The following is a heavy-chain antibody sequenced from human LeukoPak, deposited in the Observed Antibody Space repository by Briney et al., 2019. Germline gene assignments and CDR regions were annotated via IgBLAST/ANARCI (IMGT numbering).Heavy chain of an antibody. CDR3: AGGDYFDSSGYSGASLFDY. V-gene: IGHV1-18*01. J-gene: IGHJ4*02. Sequence: AASVKVSCKASGYTFTSYGISWVRQAPGQGLEWMGWISVYNGNTNYAQKLQGRVTMTTDTSTTTAYMELRSLRSDDTAVYYCAGGDYFDSSGYSGASLFDYWGQGTLVTVSS. CDR1: GYTFTSYG. CDR2: ISVYNGNT. D-gene: IGHD3-22*01.